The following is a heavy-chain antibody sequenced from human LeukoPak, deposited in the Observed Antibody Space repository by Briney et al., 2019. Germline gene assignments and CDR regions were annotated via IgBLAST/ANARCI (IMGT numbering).Heavy chain of an antibody. D-gene: IGHD6-13*01. CDR3: ARDRVRSSWYEEGAFDI. CDR1: GGSISSGDYY. CDR2: IYYSGST. J-gene: IGHJ3*02. V-gene: IGHV4-30-4*08. Sequence: SETLSLTCTVSGGSISSGDYYWSWIRQPPGKGLEWIGYIYYSGSTHYNPSLKSRVTISVDTSKNQFSLKLSSVTAADTAVYYCARDRVRSSWYEEGAFDIWGQGTMVTVSS.